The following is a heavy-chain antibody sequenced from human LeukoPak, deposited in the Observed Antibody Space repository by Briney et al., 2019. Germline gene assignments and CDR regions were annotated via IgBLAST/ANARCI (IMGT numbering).Heavy chain of an antibody. J-gene: IGHJ6*03. CDR3: GRGYGSGTVLV. D-gene: IGHD3-10*01. CDR1: GGSISSYY. V-gene: IGHV4-4*07. CDR2: IYTSGST. Sequence: SETLSLTCTVSGGSISSYYWSWIWQPAGKGLEWIGRIYTSGSTNYNPSLKSRVTISVDTSKNQFSLKLSSVTAADTAVYYCGRGYGSGTVLVWGKGTTVTVSS.